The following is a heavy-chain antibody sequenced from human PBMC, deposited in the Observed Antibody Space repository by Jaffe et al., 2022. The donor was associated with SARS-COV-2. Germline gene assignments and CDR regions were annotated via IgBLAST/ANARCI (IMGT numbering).Heavy chain of an antibody. CDR3: TTGDIVVVVAATYHDY. CDR2: IKSKTDGGTT. CDR1: GFTFSNAW. D-gene: IGHD2-15*01. Sequence: EVQLVESGGGLVKPGGSLRLSCAASGFTFSNAWMSWVRQAPGKGLEWVGRIKSKTDGGTTDYAAPVKGRFTISRDDSKNTLYLQMNSLKTEDTAVYYCTTGDIVVVVAATYHDYWGQGTLVTVSS. J-gene: IGHJ4*02. V-gene: IGHV3-15*01.